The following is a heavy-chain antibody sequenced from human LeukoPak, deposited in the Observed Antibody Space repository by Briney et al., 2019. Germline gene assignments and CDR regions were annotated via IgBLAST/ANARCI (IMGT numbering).Heavy chain of an antibody. CDR2: IYTGGST. Sequence: SQTLSLTCTVSGGSINSGSYYWSWIRQPAGKGLEWVGRIYTGGSTNYNPSLKSRVTISVDTSKNQFSLKLTSVTSADTAVYYCARGIPYNTSWLNWFDSWGQGTLVTVSS. CDR1: GGSINSGSYY. D-gene: IGHD6-6*01. CDR3: ARGIPYNTSWLNWFDS. J-gene: IGHJ5*01. V-gene: IGHV4-61*02.